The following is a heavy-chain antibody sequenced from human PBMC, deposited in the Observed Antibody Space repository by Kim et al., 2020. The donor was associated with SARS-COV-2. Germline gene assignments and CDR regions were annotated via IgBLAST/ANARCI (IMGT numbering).Heavy chain of an antibody. D-gene: IGHD6-19*01. CDR3: ARDRTSSGWYAAGFDY. J-gene: IGHJ4*02. V-gene: IGHV3-21*01. CDR2: ISSSSSYI. Sequence: GGSLRLSCAASGFTFSSYSMNWVRQAPGKGLEWVSSISSSSSYIYYADSVKGRFTISRDNAKNSLYLQMNSLRAEDTAVYYCARDRTSSGWYAAGFDYWGQGTLVTVSS. CDR1: GFTFSSYS.